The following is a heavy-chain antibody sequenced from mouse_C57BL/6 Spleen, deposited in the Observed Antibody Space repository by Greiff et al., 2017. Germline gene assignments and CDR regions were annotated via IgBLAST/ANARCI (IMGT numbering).Heavy chain of an antibody. CDR1: GFTFSSYA. Sequence: DVMLVESGEGLVKPGGSLKLSCAASGFTFSSYAMSWVRQTPEKRLEWVAYISSGGDYIYYADTVKGRFTISRDNARNTLYLQMSSLKSEDTAMYYCTRKSTYYFDDWGQGTTLTVSS. D-gene: IGHD2-1*01. CDR3: TRKSTYYFDD. CDR2: ISSGGDYI. J-gene: IGHJ2*01. V-gene: IGHV5-9-1*02.